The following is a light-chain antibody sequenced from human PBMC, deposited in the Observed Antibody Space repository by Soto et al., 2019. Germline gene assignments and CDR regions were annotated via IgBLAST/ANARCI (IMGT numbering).Light chain of an antibody. CDR1: QTISSW. Sequence: IQMTQSPSTLSGSVGDRVTITCRASQTISSWFACYQQKPGKAPKLLIYKASTLKSGVPSRFSGSGSGTEFTLTISSLQPDDFATYYCQHYNSYSEAFGQGTKVDIK. J-gene: IGKJ1*01. CDR3: QHYNSYSEA. CDR2: KAS. V-gene: IGKV1-5*03.